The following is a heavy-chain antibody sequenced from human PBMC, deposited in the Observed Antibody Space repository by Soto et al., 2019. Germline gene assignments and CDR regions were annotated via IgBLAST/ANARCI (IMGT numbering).Heavy chain of an antibody. J-gene: IGHJ4*02. CDR3: ARADLSEWLWPYLDY. D-gene: IGHD3-3*01. CDR2: INAVGSIA. CDR1: GFYFSDYW. V-gene: IGHV3-74*01. Sequence: EVQLVESGGGVVQPGGSLRLSCATSGFYFSDYWMHWVRQAPGKGLVWVSRINAVGSIADYADSVKGRFTISRDNAENTLYLQMNSLRAEDTAVYYCARADLSEWLWPYLDYWGQGTLLTVSS.